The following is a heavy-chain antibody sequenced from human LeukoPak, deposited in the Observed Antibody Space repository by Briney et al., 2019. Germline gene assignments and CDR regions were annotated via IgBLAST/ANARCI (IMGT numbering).Heavy chain of an antibody. CDR1: GFTFSTYS. J-gene: IGHJ4*02. Sequence: GGSLRLSCPASGFTFSTYSMNWARQPPGKGLEWVSHISSGTIDYADSVKGRFTISRDIGKNSLYLQMNSLRAEDTPVYYCARDFGYSFDYWGQGALVTVSS. V-gene: IGHV3-48*01. D-gene: IGHD1-26*01. CDR3: ARDFGYSFDY. CDR2: ISSGTI.